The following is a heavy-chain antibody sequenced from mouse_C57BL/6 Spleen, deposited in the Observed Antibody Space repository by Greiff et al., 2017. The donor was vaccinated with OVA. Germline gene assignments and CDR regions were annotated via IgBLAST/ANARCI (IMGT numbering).Heavy chain of an antibody. D-gene: IGHD1-1*01. J-gene: IGHJ4*01. CDR2: INPNNGGT. Sequence: VQLQQSGPELVKPGASVKISCKASGYTFTDYYMNWVKQSHGKSLEWIGDINPNNGGTSYNQKFKGKATLTVDKSSSTAYMELRSLTSEDSAVYYCARSTLYYYGMGDYWGQGTSVTVSS. V-gene: IGHV1-26*01. CDR3: ARSTLYYYGMGDY. CDR1: GYTFTDYY.